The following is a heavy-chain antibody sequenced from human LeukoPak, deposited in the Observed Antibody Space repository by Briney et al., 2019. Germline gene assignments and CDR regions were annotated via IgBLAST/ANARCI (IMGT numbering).Heavy chain of an antibody. CDR2: INPNSGGT. CDR3: ARDITIFGVVTTNWFDP. Sequence: ASVKVSCKASGYTFTGYYMHWVRQAPGQGLEWMGRINPNSGGTNYAQKLQGRVTVTTDTSTSTAYMKLRSLRSDDTAVYYCARDITIFGVVTTNWFDPWGQGTLVTVSS. V-gene: IGHV1-2*06. CDR1: GYTFTGYY. D-gene: IGHD3-3*01. J-gene: IGHJ5*02.